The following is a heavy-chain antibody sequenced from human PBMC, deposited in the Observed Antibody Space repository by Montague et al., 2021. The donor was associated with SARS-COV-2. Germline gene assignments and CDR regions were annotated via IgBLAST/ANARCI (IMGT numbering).Heavy chain of an antibody. CDR3: ARPSMVSRNYYYYGIDV. Sequence: SETLSLTCSVSGNSLSNSRYFWGWIRQPPRKGLEWIGSFYFGGKFLYNSSLESRVTISVDTSKNQFSLTLNSVTAADTAVYYCARPSMVSRNYYYYGIDVWGQGTTVTVSS. V-gene: IGHV4-39*07. CDR2: FYFGGKF. D-gene: IGHD2-21*01. J-gene: IGHJ6*02. CDR1: GNSLSNSRYF.